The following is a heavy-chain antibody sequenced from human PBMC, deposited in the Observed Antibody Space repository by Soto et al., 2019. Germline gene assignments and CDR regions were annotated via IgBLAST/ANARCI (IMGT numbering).Heavy chain of an antibody. CDR2: SRGSGGST. CDR1: GFIFSNYA. D-gene: IGHD3-10*01. J-gene: IGHJ6*03. CDR3: AKFRGPTYDFYYMDA. V-gene: IGHV3-23*01. Sequence: EVQLLESGGGVVQPGGSLTLSCAASGFIFSNYAMTWVRQAPGKGLEWVSSRGSGGSTYQADSVKGRFILSRDNSKNMLYLQMDSLRAEDTAVYYCAKFRGPTYDFYYMDAWGKGTTVIVS.